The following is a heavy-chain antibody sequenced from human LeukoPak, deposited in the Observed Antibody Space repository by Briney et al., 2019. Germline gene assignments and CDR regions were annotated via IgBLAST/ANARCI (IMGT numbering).Heavy chain of an antibody. Sequence: GGSLRLSCAASGFTFSSYGMHWVRQAPGKGLEWVAFIRYEGSNKYYADSVKGRFTISRDNSKNTLYLQMNSLRAEDTAVYYCAKITTGTTGPLDYWGQGTLVTVSS. CDR1: GFTFSSYG. V-gene: IGHV3-30*02. D-gene: IGHD1-1*01. J-gene: IGHJ4*02. CDR3: AKITTGTTGPLDY. CDR2: IRYEGSNK.